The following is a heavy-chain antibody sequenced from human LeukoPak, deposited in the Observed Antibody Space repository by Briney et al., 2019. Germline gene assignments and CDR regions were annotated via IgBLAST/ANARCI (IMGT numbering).Heavy chain of an antibody. CDR1: GFTVSSNY. CDR3: ARGRYSYGALGY. J-gene: IGHJ4*02. D-gene: IGHD5-18*01. CDR2: IYSGGST. V-gene: IGHV3-53*01. Sequence: GGSLRLSXAASGFTVSSNYMSWVRQAPGKGLEWVSVIYSGGSTYSADSVKGRFTISRDNSKNTLYLQMNSLRAEDTAVYYCARGRYSYGALGYWGQGTLVTVSS.